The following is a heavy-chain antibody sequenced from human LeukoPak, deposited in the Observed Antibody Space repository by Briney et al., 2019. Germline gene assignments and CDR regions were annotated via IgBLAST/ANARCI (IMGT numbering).Heavy chain of an antibody. CDR3: AGYGDYPY. Sequence: PGGSLRLSCAASGFTFSTYDMHWVRQAPGEGLEWVSYFSSSSTIYYADSVKGRFTISRDNAKNSLYLQMNSLRAEDTAVYYCAGYGDYPYWGHGTLVTVSS. V-gene: IGHV3-48*01. CDR1: GFTFSTYD. J-gene: IGHJ4*01. CDR2: FSSSSTI. D-gene: IGHD4-17*01.